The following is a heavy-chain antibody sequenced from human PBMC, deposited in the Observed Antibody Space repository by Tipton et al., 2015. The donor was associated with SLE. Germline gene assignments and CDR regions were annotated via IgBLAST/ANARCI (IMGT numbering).Heavy chain of an antibody. D-gene: IGHD2-8*02. CDR1: GGSFSGYY. CDR2: INHSGST. Sequence: TLSLTCAVYGGSFSGYYWSWIRQPPGKGLEWIGEINHSGSTNYNPSLKGRVTISVDTPKNQFSLKLSSVTAADTAVYYCARVGYCTGGVCPPYLDYWGQGTLVTVSS. J-gene: IGHJ4*02. V-gene: IGHV4-34*01. CDR3: ARVGYCTGGVCPPYLDY.